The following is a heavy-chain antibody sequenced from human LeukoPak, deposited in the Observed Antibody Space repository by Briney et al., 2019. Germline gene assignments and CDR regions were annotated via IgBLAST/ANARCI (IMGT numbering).Heavy chain of an antibody. J-gene: IGHJ4*02. D-gene: IGHD2-15*01. V-gene: IGHV1-69*13. CDR3: ARDRYCSGGSCSYPPGFDY. CDR1: GGTFSSYA. Sequence: GASVKVSCKASGGTFSSYAISWVRQAPRQGLEWMGGIIPIFGTANYAQKFQGRVTITADESTSTAYMELSSLRSEDTAVYYCARDRYCSGGSCSYPPGFDYWGQGTLVTVSS. CDR2: IIPIFGTA.